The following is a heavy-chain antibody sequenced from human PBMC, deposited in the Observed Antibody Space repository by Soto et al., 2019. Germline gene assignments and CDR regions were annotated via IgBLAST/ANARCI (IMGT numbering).Heavy chain of an antibody. CDR3: ASSYGSGYRAFDY. Sequence: QVQLVQSGAEVKKPGSSVRVSCKASGDTFTFYSINWVRQAPGLGREWMGRINPILSMSNYAQRFQGRVTMTADKSTSTAYMELSSLRSEDTAMYYCASSYGSGYRAFDYWGQGALVTVCS. V-gene: IGHV1-69*02. CDR2: INPILSMS. J-gene: IGHJ4*02. CDR1: GDTFTFYS. D-gene: IGHD3-10*01.